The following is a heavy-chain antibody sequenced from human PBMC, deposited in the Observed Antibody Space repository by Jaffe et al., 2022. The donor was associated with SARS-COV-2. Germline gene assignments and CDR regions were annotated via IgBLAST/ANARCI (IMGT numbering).Heavy chain of an antibody. V-gene: IGHV3-33*01. D-gene: IGHD1-26*01. CDR3: ARDSIVGAARWGGGFDY. CDR1: GFTFSSYG. Sequence: QVQLVESGGGVVQPGRSLRLSCAASGFTFSSYGMHWVRQAPGKGLEWVAVIWYDGSNKYYADSVKGRFTISRDNSKNTLYLQMNSLRAEDTAVYYCARDSIVGAARWGGGFDYWGQGTLVTVSS. CDR2: IWYDGSNK. J-gene: IGHJ4*02.